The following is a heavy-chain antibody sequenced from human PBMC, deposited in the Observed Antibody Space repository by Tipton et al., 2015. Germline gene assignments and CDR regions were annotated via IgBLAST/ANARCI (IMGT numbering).Heavy chain of an antibody. CDR2: INHGGST. J-gene: IGHJ4*02. CDR3: ARARGRHGGLFDS. CDR1: GHSITTDNY. D-gene: IGHD4-23*01. Sequence: TLSLTCTVSGHSITTDNYWGWIRQSPGKGLEWIGEINHGGSTNYNPSLKSRVTISVDTSKNQFSLKLNSVTASDTAVYYCARARGRHGGLFDSWGQGILVTVSS. V-gene: IGHV4-38-2*02.